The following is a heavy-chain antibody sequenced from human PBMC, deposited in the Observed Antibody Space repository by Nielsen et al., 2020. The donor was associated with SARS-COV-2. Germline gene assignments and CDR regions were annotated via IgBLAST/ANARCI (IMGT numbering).Heavy chain of an antibody. J-gene: IGHJ4*02. CDR2: IHYSGKT. CDR1: GDSITNIYY. CDR3: ARRRSSGGRKDTYLDY. Sequence: SETLSLTCSVSGDSITNIYYWGWIRQPPGKGLEWIASIHYSGKTYYNPSLKSRVTIAVDTSKNNFSLKMTSVTAADSAMYYCARRRSSGGRKDTYLDYWGLGTLVTVSS. D-gene: IGHD3-10*01. V-gene: IGHV4-39*02.